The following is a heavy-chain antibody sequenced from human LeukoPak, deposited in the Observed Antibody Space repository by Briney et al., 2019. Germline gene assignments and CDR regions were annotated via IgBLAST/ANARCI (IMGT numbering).Heavy chain of an antibody. Sequence: PSETLSLTCTVSGGSTNSHYWSWIRQPAGKGLEWIGRIFSSGNTIYNPSLQSRVTMSVDTSKNQFSLRLNSVTAADTAVYYCARSPHRLIGHWFDPWGQGTLVTVSS. V-gene: IGHV4-4*07. CDR2: IFSSGNT. J-gene: IGHJ5*02. D-gene: IGHD3-16*01. CDR3: ARSPHRLIGHWFDP. CDR1: GGSTNSHY.